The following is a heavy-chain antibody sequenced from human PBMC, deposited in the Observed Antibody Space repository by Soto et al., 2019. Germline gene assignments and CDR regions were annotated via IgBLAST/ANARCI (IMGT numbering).Heavy chain of an antibody. Sequence: QVQLQESGPVLVKPSQTLSLTCTVSGGSISSSAYYWSWIRQHPGKGLEGIGYISHSGSTYYNPSLKSRVIISVDTSKNQFSLSLASVTAADTAVYYCAREYTYGSNFFDCWGQGALVTVSS. J-gene: IGHJ4*02. V-gene: IGHV4-31*03. CDR1: GGSISSSAYY. CDR2: ISHSGST. D-gene: IGHD2-2*02. CDR3: AREYTYGSNFFDC.